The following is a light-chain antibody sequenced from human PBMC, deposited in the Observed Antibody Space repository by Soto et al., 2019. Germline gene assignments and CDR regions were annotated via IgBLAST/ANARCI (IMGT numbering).Light chain of an antibody. CDR1: SSDVGTYNY. CDR3: CSYAGSYTLV. Sequence: QSALTQPRSVSGSPGQSVTISCTGTSSDVGTYNYVSWYQQHPGKAPKVMIYDVNKRPSGVPDRFSGSKSGNTASLTISGLQAEDEADYYCCSYAGSYTLVFGTGTKLTVL. J-gene: IGLJ1*01. CDR2: DVN. V-gene: IGLV2-11*01.